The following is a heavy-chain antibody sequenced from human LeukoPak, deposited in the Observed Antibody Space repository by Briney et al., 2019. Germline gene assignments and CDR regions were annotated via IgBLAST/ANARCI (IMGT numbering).Heavy chain of an antibody. V-gene: IGHV3-30*01. Sequence: GRSLRLSCAASGFTFSSYAMHWVRQAPGKGLEWVAVISYDGSNKYYADSVKGRFTISRDNSKNTLYLQMNSLRAEDTAVYYCALSTYSGSYFDSWGQGTLVTVSS. CDR2: ISYDGSNK. CDR3: ALSTYSGSYFDS. D-gene: IGHD1-26*01. CDR1: GFTFSSYA. J-gene: IGHJ4*02.